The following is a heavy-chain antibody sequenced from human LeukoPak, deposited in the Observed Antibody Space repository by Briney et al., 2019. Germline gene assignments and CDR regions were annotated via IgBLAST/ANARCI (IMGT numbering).Heavy chain of an antibody. V-gene: IGHV1-18*01. CDR1: GYSFTNYG. Sequence: ASVKVSCKASGYSFTNYGISWVRQAPGQGLEWMGWISVYNGNTKYAQNLQGRVTMTTDTSTSTAYMELRSLRSDDTAVYYCARDRDTEGSDYWGQGTLVTVSS. D-gene: IGHD3-10*01. CDR2: ISVYNGNT. J-gene: IGHJ4*02. CDR3: ARDRDTEGSDY.